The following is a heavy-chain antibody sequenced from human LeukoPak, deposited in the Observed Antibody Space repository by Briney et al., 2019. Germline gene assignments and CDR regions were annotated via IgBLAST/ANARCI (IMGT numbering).Heavy chain of an antibody. V-gene: IGHV3-7*03. D-gene: IGHD3-22*01. CDR3: ARERYYYDSSGYSFPYYYYYYGMDV. Sequence: GRSLRLSCAASGFTFSSYWMSWVRQAPGKGLEWVANIKQDGSEKYYVDSVKGRFTISRDNAKNSLYLQMNSLRAEDTAVYYCARERYYYDSSGYSFPYYYYYYGMDVWGQGTTVTVSS. CDR2: IKQDGSEK. CDR1: GFTFSSYW. J-gene: IGHJ6*02.